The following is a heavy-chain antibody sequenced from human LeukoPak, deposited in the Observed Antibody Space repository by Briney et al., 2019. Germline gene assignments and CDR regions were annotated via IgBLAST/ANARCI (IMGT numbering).Heavy chain of an antibody. CDR2: IYPGDSDT. D-gene: IGHD5-18*01. CDR1: GYSFTSYW. V-gene: IGHV5-51*01. J-gene: IGHJ4*02. CDR3: ARRRGGYSYGPIYYFDY. Sequence: GESLEISCKGSGYSFTSYWIGWVRQMPGKGLEWMGIIYPGDSDTRYSPSFQGQVTISADKSISTAYLQWSSLKASDTAMYYCARRRGGYSYGPIYYFDYWGQGTLVTVSS.